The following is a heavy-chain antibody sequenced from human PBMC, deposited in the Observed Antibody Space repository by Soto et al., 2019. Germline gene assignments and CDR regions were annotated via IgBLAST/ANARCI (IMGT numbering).Heavy chain of an antibody. CDR2: IYHSGSR. CDR3: ARVVGDSYGRLSLEN. Sequence: SQTLSLTCAVSGGSISSSNWWSWVRQPPRKGLEWIGEIYHSGSRNYNPSPKSRVTISVDKSKNQFTLKLSSVTAAATAVYYCARVVGDSYGRLSLENWGQGTLVTVSS. D-gene: IGHD5-18*01. CDR1: GGSISSSNW. V-gene: IGHV4-4*02. J-gene: IGHJ4*02.